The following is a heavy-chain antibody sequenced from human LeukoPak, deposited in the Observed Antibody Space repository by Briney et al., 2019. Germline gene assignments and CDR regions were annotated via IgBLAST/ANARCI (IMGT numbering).Heavy chain of an antibody. D-gene: IGHD3-16*01. CDR3: AKRGDYYFDY. J-gene: IGHJ4*02. CDR1: GFTFSRNG. V-gene: IGHV3-30*02. Sequence: PGGSLRLSCAASGFTFSRNGMHWVRQAPGKGLEWVAFIRYDGSDKYYADSVKGRFTISRDNSKSTLYLQMNSLRVEDTAVYYCAKRGDYYFDYWGQGTLVTVSS. CDR2: IRYDGSDK.